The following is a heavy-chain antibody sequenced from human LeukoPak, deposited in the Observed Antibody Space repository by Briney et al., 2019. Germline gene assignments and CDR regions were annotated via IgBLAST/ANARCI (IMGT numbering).Heavy chain of an antibody. CDR1: GGFFSGYY. CDR3: ARDRSSSSGRYYYYYMDV. V-gene: IGHV4-34*01. Sequence: SETLSLTCAVYGGFFSGYYWSWIRQPPGKGLEWIGEINHSGSTNYNPSLKSRVTISVDTSKNQFSLKLSSVTAADTAVYYCARDRSSSSGRYYYYYMDVWGKGTTVTVSS. CDR2: INHSGST. J-gene: IGHJ6*03. D-gene: IGHD6-6*01.